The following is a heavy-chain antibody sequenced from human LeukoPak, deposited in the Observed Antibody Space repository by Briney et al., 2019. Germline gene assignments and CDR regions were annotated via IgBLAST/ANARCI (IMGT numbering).Heavy chain of an antibody. V-gene: IGHV3-23*01. Sequence: GGSLRLSCAASGFTFSSYAMSWVRQAPGKGLEWVSAISGSGGSTYYADSVKGRFTISRDNSKNTLYLQMNSLRAEGTAVYYCAGGLLGCRGGSCYPTDYWGQGTLVTVSS. CDR1: GFTFSSYA. J-gene: IGHJ4*02. CDR2: ISGSGGST. CDR3: AGGLLGCRGGSCYPTDY. D-gene: IGHD2-15*01.